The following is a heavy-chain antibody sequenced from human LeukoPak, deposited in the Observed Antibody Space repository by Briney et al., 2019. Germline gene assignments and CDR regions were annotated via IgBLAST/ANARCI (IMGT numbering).Heavy chain of an antibody. CDR2: TYYRSKWCN. Sequence: SQTLSLTCAISGDSVSSNSAAWHWIRQSPSRGLEWLGRTYYRSKWCNDYAVSVKSRITINLDTSKNQFSLQLISVTPEDTAVYYCARTAAGKGCFDPWGQGTLVTVSS. V-gene: IGHV6-1*01. J-gene: IGHJ5*02. CDR3: ARTAAGKGCFDP. D-gene: IGHD6-13*01. CDR1: GDSVSSNSAA.